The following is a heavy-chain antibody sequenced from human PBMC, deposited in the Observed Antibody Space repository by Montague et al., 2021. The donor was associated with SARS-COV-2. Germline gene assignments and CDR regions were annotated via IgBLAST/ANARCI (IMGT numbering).Heavy chain of an antibody. V-gene: IGHV4-34*01. J-gene: IGHJ6*02. D-gene: IGHD2-15*01. CDR2: INHSGST. CDR1: GGSFSGYY. Sequence: SETLSLTCAVSGGSFSGYYWSWIRQPPGKGLEWTGEINHSGSTNYNPSLKSRVTISVDTSKNQFSLKLSSVTAADTAVYYCARGPVDAYCSGGSCYSRYYYGMDVWGQGTTVTVSS. CDR3: ARGPVDAYCSGGSCYSRYYYGMDV.